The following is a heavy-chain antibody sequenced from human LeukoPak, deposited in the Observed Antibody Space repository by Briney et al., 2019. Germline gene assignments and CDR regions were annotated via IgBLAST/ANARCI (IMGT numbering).Heavy chain of an antibody. CDR1: GGSINSYY. J-gene: IGHJ4*02. Sequence: PSETLSLTCTVSGGSINSYYWSWIRQPPGKGLEWIGYIYYSGSTNYNPSLKSRVTISVDTSKNQFSLKLSSVTAADTAVYYCARGWDTAMALDYWGQGTLVTVSS. D-gene: IGHD5-18*01. CDR2: IYYSGST. CDR3: ARGWDTAMALDY. V-gene: IGHV4-59*01.